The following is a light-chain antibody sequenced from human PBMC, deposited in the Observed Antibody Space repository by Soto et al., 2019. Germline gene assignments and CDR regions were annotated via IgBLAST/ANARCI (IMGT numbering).Light chain of an antibody. J-gene: IGKJ1*01. CDR3: HQYNFWPT. Sequence: EIAMTQPPATLSVSPGEGATLSCRASQRVSSNLAWYQQKPGQSPRLLIYGTSTRATGIPARFSGSGSGTEFTLTISSLQSEDFAVYYCHQYNFWPTFGQGTKVDI. CDR2: GTS. CDR1: QRVSSN. V-gene: IGKV3-15*01.